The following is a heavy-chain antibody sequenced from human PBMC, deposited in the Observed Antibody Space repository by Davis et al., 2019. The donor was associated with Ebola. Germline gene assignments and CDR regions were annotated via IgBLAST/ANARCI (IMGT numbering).Heavy chain of an antibody. CDR3: ARVLYCSSTSCPPDY. J-gene: IGHJ4*02. V-gene: IGHV1-2*02. CDR1: GYTFTGYY. Sequence: ASVQVSCKASGYTFTGYYMHWVRQAPGQGLEWMGWINPNSGGTNYAQKFQGRVTMTRDTSISTAYMELSRLRSDDTAVYYCARVLYCSSTSCPPDYWGQGTLVTVSS. CDR2: INPNSGGT. D-gene: IGHD2-2*01.